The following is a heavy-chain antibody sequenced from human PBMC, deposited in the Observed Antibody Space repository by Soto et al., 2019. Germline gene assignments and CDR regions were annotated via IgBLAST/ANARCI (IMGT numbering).Heavy chain of an antibody. CDR2: IIPIFGTA. Sequence: SGEVSCKASGGTFSSYAISWVRQAPGQGLEWMGGIIPIFGTANYAQKFQGRVTITADKSTSTAYMELSSLRSEDTAVYYCARGTSVFGVVPPYYYYYGMDVWGQGTTVPVSS. CDR3: ARGTSVFGVVPPYYYYYGMDV. CDR1: GGTFSSYA. V-gene: IGHV1-69*06. D-gene: IGHD3-3*01. J-gene: IGHJ6*02.